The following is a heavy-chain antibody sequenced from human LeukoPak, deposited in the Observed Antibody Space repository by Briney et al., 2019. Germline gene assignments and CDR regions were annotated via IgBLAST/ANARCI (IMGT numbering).Heavy chain of an antibody. V-gene: IGHV5-10-1*01. D-gene: IGHD3-16*01. CDR1: GYLFTSYW. CDR3: AREGERDDY. Sequence: RGGSLNISCKGSGYLFTSYWITWVRQMPGKGLEWMGRIDPSDSYINYSPSFQGHVTISADKSISTVYLQWSSLKASDTAMYYCAREGERDDYWGQGTLVTVSS. J-gene: IGHJ4*02. CDR2: IDPSDSYI.